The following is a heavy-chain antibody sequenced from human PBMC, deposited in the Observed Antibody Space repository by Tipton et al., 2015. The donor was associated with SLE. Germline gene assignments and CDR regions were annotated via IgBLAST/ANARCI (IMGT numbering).Heavy chain of an antibody. D-gene: IGHD3-10*01. CDR2: ILSKSGGT. CDR3: ARGGLTMVRGVTGAFDI. CDR1: GYTFTDYN. J-gene: IGHJ3*02. V-gene: IGHV1-2*02. Sequence: QSGPEVKEPGASVKVSCKGSGYTFTDYNMHWVRQAPGQGLEWMGYILSKSGGTNYAQKFQGRVTMTRDTSINTAYIELSRLGSDDSAVYYCARGGLTMVRGVTGAFDIWGQGTMVTVTS.